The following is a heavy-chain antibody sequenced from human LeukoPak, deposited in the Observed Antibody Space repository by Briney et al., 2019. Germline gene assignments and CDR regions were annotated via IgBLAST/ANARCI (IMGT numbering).Heavy chain of an antibody. Sequence: ASVKVSCKASGYTFTSYGISWVRQAPRQGLEWMGWISAYNGNTNYAQKLQGRVTKTTDTSTSTAYMELRSLRSDDTAVYYCARDSRADYYDSSGYYYGVYFDYWGQGTLVTVSS. V-gene: IGHV1-18*01. CDR2: ISAYNGNT. J-gene: IGHJ4*02. CDR1: GYTFTSYG. CDR3: ARDSRADYYDSSGYYYGVYFDY. D-gene: IGHD3-22*01.